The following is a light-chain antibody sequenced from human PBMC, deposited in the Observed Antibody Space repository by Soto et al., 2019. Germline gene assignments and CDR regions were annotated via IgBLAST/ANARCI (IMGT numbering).Light chain of an antibody. Sequence: QSALTQPASGSGSPGQSIAISCTGTSSDVGSYNSVSWYQQHPGKAPKLMIYEGSKRPSGVSDRFSGSKSGITASLTISGLQAEDEADYYCCSYAGNPYVFGTGTKVTVL. J-gene: IGLJ1*01. CDR2: EGS. CDR3: CSYAGNPYV. V-gene: IGLV2-23*01. CDR1: SSDVGSYNS.